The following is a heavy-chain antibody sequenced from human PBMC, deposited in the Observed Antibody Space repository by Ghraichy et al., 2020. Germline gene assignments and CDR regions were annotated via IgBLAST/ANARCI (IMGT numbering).Heavy chain of an antibody. CDR3: ATQSSRYHFDY. CDR2: IYTSGST. J-gene: IGHJ4*02. CDR1: GGSISSYY. V-gene: IGHV4-4*09. Sequence: SETLSLTCTVSGGSISSYYWSWIRQPPGKGLEWIGYIYTSGSTNYNPSLKSRVTISVDTSKNQFSLKLSSVTAADTAMYYCATQSSRYHFDYWGQGTLVTVSS. D-gene: IGHD6-13*01.